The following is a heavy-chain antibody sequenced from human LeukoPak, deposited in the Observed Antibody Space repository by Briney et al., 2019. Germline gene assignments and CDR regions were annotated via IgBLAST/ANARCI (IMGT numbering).Heavy chain of an antibody. CDR2: ISGSGGST. J-gene: IGHJ4*02. Sequence: PGGSLRLSCAASGFTFSSYAMSWVRQAPGKGLEWVSAISGSGGSTYYADSVKGRFTISRDNSKNTLYLQMNSLKTEDTAVYYCTTVDSGNYFDYWGQGTLVTVSS. CDR3: TTVDSGNYFDY. CDR1: GFTFSSYA. D-gene: IGHD3-10*01. V-gene: IGHV3-23*01.